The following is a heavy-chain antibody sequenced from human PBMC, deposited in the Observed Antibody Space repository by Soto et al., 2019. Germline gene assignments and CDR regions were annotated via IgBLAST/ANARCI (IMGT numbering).Heavy chain of an antibody. CDR2: IYHSGST. CDR3: ARDDSSGYYYY. D-gene: IGHD3-22*01. Sequence: PSETLSLTCAVSGGSISSGGYSWSWIRRPPGKGLEWIGYIYHSGSTYYNPSLKSRVTISVDRSKNQFSLKLISVTAADTAVYYCARDDSSGYYYYWGQGTLVTVSS. V-gene: IGHV4-30-2*01. CDR1: GGSISSGGYS. J-gene: IGHJ4*02.